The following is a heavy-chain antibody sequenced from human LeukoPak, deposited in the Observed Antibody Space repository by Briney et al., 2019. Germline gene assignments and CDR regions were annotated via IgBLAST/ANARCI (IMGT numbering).Heavy chain of an antibody. D-gene: IGHD6-13*01. CDR1: GFTVSSNY. Sequence: GGSLRLSCAASGFTVSSNYMSWVRQAPGKGLEWVSVIYSGGSTYYADSVKGRFTISRDNSKNTLYLQMNSLRAEDTAVYYCAREGAAAAIDYWGQGTLVTVSS. CDR2: IYSGGST. CDR3: AREGAAAAIDY. V-gene: IGHV3-53*01. J-gene: IGHJ4*02.